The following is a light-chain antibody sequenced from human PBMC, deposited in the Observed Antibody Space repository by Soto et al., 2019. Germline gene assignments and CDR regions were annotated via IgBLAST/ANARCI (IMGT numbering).Light chain of an antibody. CDR3: SSYTTSNTRQIV. V-gene: IGLV2-14*03. J-gene: IGLJ1*01. Sequence: QSVLTQPASVSGSPGQSITIPCTGTSSDVGGYNYVSWYQHHPGKAPKLIIYDVTSRPSGVSIRFSGSKSDNTASLTISGLQPKDEDDYHCSSYTTSNTRQIVFGTGTKVTVL. CDR1: SSDVGGYNY. CDR2: DVT.